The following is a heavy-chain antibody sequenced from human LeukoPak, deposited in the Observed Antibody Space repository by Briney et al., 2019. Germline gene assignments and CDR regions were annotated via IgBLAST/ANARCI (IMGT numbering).Heavy chain of an antibody. CDR2: INPSGGST. D-gene: IGHD3-3*01. J-gene: IGHJ6*03. Sequence: ASVKVSCKASGYTFTSYYMHWVRQAPGQGLEWMGIINPSGGSTSYAQKFQGRVTMTRDMSTSTVYMELSRLRSEDTAVYYCAKDHLNYDFWSGYYNYYYYYYMDGWGKGTTVTVSS. CDR1: GYTFTSYY. CDR3: AKDHLNYDFWSGYYNYYYYYYMDG. V-gene: IGHV1-46*01.